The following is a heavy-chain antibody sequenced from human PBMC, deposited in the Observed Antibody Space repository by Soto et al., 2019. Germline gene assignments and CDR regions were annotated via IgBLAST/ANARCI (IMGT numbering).Heavy chain of an antibody. V-gene: IGHV4-34*01. Sequence: SETLSLTCAVHGGSFSGYYWNWIRQPPGKGLEWIGEINHGGSTNYNPSLKSRVTISVDTSKNQFSLKLSSVTAADTAVYYCASGNYSNDYWGQGTLVTVSS. J-gene: IGHJ4*02. D-gene: IGHD3-10*01. CDR1: GGSFSGYY. CDR3: ASGNYSNDY. CDR2: INHGGST.